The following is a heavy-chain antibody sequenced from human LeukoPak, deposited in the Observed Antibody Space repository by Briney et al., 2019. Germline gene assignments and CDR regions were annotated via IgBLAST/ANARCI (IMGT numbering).Heavy chain of an antibody. CDR2: IYYIGST. D-gene: IGHD6-13*01. CDR3: ARHGSSYSSLVAAGY. Sequence: SETLSLTRTVSGGSISSSSYYWGWIRQPPRKGLEWIGSIYYIGSTYYNPPLKSRVTISVDTSKNQFSLKLSSVTAADTAVYYCARHGSSYSSLVAAGYWGQGTLVTVSS. J-gene: IGHJ4*02. CDR1: GGSISSSSYY. V-gene: IGHV4-39*01.